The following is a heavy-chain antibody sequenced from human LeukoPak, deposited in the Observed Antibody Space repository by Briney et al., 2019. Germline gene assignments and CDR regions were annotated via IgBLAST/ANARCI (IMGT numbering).Heavy chain of an antibody. J-gene: IGHJ3*02. CDR3: AAHSDEAVAGTRNVGPFDI. Sequence: SETLSLTCTVSGGSVSSGSYYWSWIRQPPGKGLEWIGYIYYSGSTNYNPSLKSRVTISVDTSKNQLSLKLSSVTAADTAVYYCAAHSDEAVAGTRNVGPFDIWGQGTKVTVSS. V-gene: IGHV4-61*01. CDR1: GGSVSSGSYY. D-gene: IGHD6-19*01. CDR2: IYYSGST.